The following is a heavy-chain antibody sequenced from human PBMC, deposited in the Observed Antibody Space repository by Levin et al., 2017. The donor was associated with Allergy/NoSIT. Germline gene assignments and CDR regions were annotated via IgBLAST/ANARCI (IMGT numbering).Heavy chain of an antibody. CDR3: ARGDSSALWYFDY. V-gene: IGHV4-59*01. D-gene: IGHD3-22*01. CDR2: IYYSGST. CDR1: GGSISSYY. J-gene: IGHJ4*02. Sequence: PSETLSLTCTVSGGSISSYYWSWIRQPPGKGLEWIGYIYYSGSTNYNPSLKSRVTISVDTSKNQFSLKLSSVTAADTAVYYCARGDSSALWYFDYWGQGTLVTVSS.